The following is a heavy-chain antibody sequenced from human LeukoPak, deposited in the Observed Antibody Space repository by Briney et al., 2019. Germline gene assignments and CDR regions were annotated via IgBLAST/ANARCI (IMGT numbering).Heavy chain of an antibody. Sequence: ASVKVSCKASGYTFTSYDINWVRQATGQGLEWMGWMNPNSGNTGYAQKFQGRVTMTRNTSISTAYMELSSLRSEDTAVYYCARERVSSGWTIYYYYYYGMDVWGLGTTVTVSS. CDR1: GYTFTSYD. J-gene: IGHJ6*02. CDR2: MNPNSGNT. CDR3: ARERVSSGWTIYYYYYYGMDV. D-gene: IGHD6-19*01. V-gene: IGHV1-8*01.